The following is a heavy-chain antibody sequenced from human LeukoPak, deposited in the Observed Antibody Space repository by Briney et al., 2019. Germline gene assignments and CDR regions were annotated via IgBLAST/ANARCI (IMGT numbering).Heavy chain of an antibody. CDR3: ARDYWFGELFDY. CDR1: GGSISSYY. J-gene: IGHJ4*02. Sequence: PSETLSLTCTVSGGSISSYYWSWIPQPAGKGLECIGRIYTSGSTNYNPSLKSRVTMSVDTSKNQISLKLSSVTAADTAVYYWARDYWFGELFDYWGQGTLVTVSS. V-gene: IGHV4-4*07. D-gene: IGHD3-10*01. CDR2: IYTSGST.